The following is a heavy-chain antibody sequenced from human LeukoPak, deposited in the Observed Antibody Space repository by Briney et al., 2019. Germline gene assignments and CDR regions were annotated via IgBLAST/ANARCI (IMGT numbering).Heavy chain of an antibody. Sequence: TGGSLRLSCAASGFTFDDYAMHWVRQAPGKGLEWVSGISWNSGDIGYADSVKGRFTISRDNAKNSLYLQMNSLRAEDTALYYCAKDIRATSVAGTSGFDYWGQGTLVTVSS. V-gene: IGHV3-9*01. D-gene: IGHD6-19*01. CDR2: ISWNSGDI. J-gene: IGHJ4*02. CDR1: GFTFDDYA. CDR3: AKDIRATSVAGTSGFDY.